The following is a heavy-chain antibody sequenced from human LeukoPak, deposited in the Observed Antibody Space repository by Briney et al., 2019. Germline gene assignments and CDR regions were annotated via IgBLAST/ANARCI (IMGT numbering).Heavy chain of an antibody. Sequence: PSETLSLTCSVSGGFINSGHYYWAWIRQPPGKGLEWIGSVYYSGTSYRNPSLESRVTMSVDSSNRQFYLRLTSVTAADTAVYYCARVGYNWNLWFDFWGQGTTVTVSS. J-gene: IGHJ3*01. CDR1: GGFINSGHYY. D-gene: IGHD1-7*01. CDR3: ARVGYNWNLWFDF. V-gene: IGHV4-39*01. CDR2: VYYSGTS.